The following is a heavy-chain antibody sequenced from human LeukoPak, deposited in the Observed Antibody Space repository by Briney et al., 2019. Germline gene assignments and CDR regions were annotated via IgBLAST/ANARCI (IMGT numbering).Heavy chain of an antibody. D-gene: IGHD2-2*01. CDR2: ISGSGGST. V-gene: IGHV3-23*01. CDR3: AKDGVLRGYCSSTSCFFDY. CDR1: GFTFSSYA. J-gene: IGHJ4*02. Sequence: PGGSLRLSCVASGFTFSSYAMSWVRQAPGKGLEWVSAISGSGGSTYYADSVKGRFTISRDNSKNTLYLQMNSLRAEDTAVYYCAKDGVLRGYCSSTSCFFDYWGQGTLVTVSS.